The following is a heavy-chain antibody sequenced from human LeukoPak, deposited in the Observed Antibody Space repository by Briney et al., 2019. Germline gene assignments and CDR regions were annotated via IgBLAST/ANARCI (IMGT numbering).Heavy chain of an antibody. J-gene: IGHJ6*03. D-gene: IGHD2-21*01. CDR1: GFTFSSYA. V-gene: IGHV3-23*01. Sequence: GGSLRLSCAASGFTFSSYAMSWVRQAPGKGLEWVSAISGSGGSTYYADSVKGRFTISRDNSKNTLYLQMNSLRAEDTALYYCAKDIGGAYSYYYYMDVWGKGTTATVSS. CDR2: ISGSGGST. CDR3: AKDIGGAYSYYYYMDV.